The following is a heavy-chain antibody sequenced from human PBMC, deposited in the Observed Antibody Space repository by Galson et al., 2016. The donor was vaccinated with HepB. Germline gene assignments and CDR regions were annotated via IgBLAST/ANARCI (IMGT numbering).Heavy chain of an antibody. CDR1: GGTFSSYA. Sequence: SVKVSCKASGGTFSSYAMHWARQAPGQGLEWMGGIIPLYGTTNYAQKFQGRVTITADESTSTAYMELSSLRSEDTAVYYCARVRDGYNKYYHYGLDVRGQGTTVTVSS. V-gene: IGHV1-69*13. CDR2: IIPLYGTT. CDR3: ARVRDGYNKYYHYGLDV. D-gene: IGHD5-24*01. J-gene: IGHJ6*02.